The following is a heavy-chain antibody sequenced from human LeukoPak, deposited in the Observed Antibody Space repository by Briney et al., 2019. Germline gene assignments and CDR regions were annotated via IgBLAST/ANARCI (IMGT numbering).Heavy chain of an antibody. D-gene: IGHD3-3*01. Sequence: GGSQRLSCAASGFSFRSYWMHWVRQLPGKGLVWVSRISSDRNTTGYADSVKGRFTISRDNSKNTLYLQMDSLRAEDTAVYYCARDRAWNYFDYWGQGTLVTVSS. V-gene: IGHV3-74*01. J-gene: IGHJ4*02. CDR3: ARDRAWNYFDY. CDR1: GFSFRSYW. CDR2: ISSDRNTT.